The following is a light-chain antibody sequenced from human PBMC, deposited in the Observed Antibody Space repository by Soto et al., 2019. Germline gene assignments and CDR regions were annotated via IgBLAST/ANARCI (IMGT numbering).Light chain of an antibody. CDR1: SSDVGGYNY. J-gene: IGLJ2*01. CDR2: DVS. Sequence: QSALTQPASVSGSPGQSITISCTGTSSDVGGYNYVSWYQQHPGKAPKLIIYDVSNRLSGVSNRFSGSKSGNTASLTISGLQAEDEADYYCNSYTSSSVVVFGGGTKLTVL. CDR3: NSYTSSSVVV. V-gene: IGLV2-14*01.